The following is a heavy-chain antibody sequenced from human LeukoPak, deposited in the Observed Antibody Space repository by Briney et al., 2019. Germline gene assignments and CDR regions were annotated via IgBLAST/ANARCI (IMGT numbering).Heavy chain of an antibody. D-gene: IGHD6-13*01. CDR2: IRSKAYGGTT. Sequence: PGRSLRLSCTASGFTFGDYAMSWVRQAPGKGLEWVGSIRSKAYGGTTEYAASVKGRFTISRDDSKSIAYLQMNSLKTEDTAVYYCARARYVASAGHTFDYWGQGTLVTVSS. CDR3: ARARYVASAGHTFDY. CDR1: GFTFGDYA. J-gene: IGHJ4*02. V-gene: IGHV3-49*04.